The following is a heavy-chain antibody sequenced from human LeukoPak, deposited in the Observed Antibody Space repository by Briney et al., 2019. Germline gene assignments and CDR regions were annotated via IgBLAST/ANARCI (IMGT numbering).Heavy chain of an antibody. D-gene: IGHD6-13*01. V-gene: IGHV4-34*01. CDR1: GGSFSGYY. CDR3: ARVGPYSSSWNYYYYYMDV. CDR2: INHSGST. J-gene: IGHJ6*03. Sequence: SETLSLTCAVYGGSFSGYYWSWIRQPPGKGLEWIGEINHSGSTNYNPSLKSRVTISVDTSKNQFSLKLSSVTAADTAVYYCARVGPYSSSWNYYYYYMDVWGKGTTVTVSS.